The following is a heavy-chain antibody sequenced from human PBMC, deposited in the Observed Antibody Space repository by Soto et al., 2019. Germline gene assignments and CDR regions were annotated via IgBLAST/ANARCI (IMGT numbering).Heavy chain of an antibody. J-gene: IGHJ4*02. CDR1: GYTFTSYG. V-gene: IGHV1-18*01. CDR2: ISAYNGNT. D-gene: IGHD3-10*01. CDR3: ARDSRYYYGSGSSDY. Sequence: GASVKVSCKASGYTFTSYGISWVRQAPGQGLEWMGWISAYNGNTNYAQKLQGRVTMTTDTSTSTAYMELRSLRSDDTAVYYCARDSRYYYGSGSSDYWGQGTLVTVSS.